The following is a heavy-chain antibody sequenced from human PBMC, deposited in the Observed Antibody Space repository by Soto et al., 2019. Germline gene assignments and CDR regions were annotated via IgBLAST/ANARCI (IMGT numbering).Heavy chain of an antibody. CDR1: GFMFSLYD. CDR2: IFSDGSKK. J-gene: IGHJ5*02. Sequence: QVQLAESGGGVVQPGRSLRLSCAASGFMFSLYDMHWVRQAPGKGLEWVSVIFSDGSKKYYADSVKDRFTISRDNSKSTLYLQMDSLTPEDTAVYYCGRGDLGVKGGARVGGTGPGGDLWGRRTMVTVSS. V-gene: IGHV3-30*03. D-gene: IGHD2-21*02. CDR3: GRGDLGVKGGARVGGTGPGGDL.